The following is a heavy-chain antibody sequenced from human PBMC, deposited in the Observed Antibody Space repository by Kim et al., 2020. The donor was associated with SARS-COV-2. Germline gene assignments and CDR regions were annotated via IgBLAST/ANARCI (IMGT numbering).Heavy chain of an antibody. D-gene: IGHD3-16*01. CDR3: ARVATVWAFFDY. V-gene: IGHV4-30-4*05. Sequence: SYNPSLKSRVTISVASSKNQFSLRLNSVTAADTAVYYCARVATVWAFFDYWGQGSRVTVSS. J-gene: IGHJ4*02.